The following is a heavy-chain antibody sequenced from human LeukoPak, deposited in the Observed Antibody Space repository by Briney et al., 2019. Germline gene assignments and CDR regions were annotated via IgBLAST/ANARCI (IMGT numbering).Heavy chain of an antibody. J-gene: IGHJ4*02. Sequence: SETLSLTCTVSGGSISSYYWSWVRQPPGKGLEWIGEIYHSGSTNYNPSLKSRVTISVDKSKNQFSLKLSSVTAADTAVYYCARSYDSSGHDYWGQGTLVTVSS. D-gene: IGHD3-22*01. CDR3: ARSYDSSGHDY. CDR2: IYHSGST. CDR1: GGSISSYY. V-gene: IGHV4-59*12.